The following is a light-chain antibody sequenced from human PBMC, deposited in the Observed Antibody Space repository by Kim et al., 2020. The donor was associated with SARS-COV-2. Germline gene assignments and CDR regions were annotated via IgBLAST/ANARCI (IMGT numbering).Light chain of an antibody. J-gene: IGKJ1*01. CDR3: QQYNSYLRT. Sequence: IQMTQSPSSLSASVGDRVTITCRASQGVSNFLAWYQQKPGKAPNLLIYEASRLQSGVPSRFSGSGSGTEFTFTISSLQPDDFATYYCQQYNSYLRTFGEGTKVDIK. CDR1: QGVSNF. CDR2: EAS. V-gene: IGKV1-5*03.